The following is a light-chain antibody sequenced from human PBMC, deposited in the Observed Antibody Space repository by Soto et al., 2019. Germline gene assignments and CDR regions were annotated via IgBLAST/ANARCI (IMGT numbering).Light chain of an antibody. CDR2: GAS. CDR1: QSVNNTH. V-gene: IGKV3-20*01. CDR3: QHYGSSPPYT. Sequence: EIVLMQSPGTLSLSPGERATLSCSASQSVNNTHLAWYQQKPSQAPRLLIFGASSRATGIPDRFSGSGSGTDFTLTISRLEPEDFAVYFCQHYGSSPPYTFGQGTRLEIK. J-gene: IGKJ5*01.